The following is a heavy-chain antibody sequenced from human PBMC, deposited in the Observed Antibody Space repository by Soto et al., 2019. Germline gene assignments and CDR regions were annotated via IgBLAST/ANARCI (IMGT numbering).Heavy chain of an antibody. Sequence: QVQLVQSGAELKKPGASVKVSCKASGFTFSAYYIYWVRQAPGHGLEWIGWINPNSGGTNNAQKFQGRVTMTRDMSTSTVYMELSALIPDDTAVYYCARSLLDEYSSSWRSAYYGMDVWGQGTTVTVSS. CDR3: ARSLLDEYSSSWRSAYYGMDV. V-gene: IGHV1-2*02. D-gene: IGHD6-13*01. CDR1: GFTFSAYY. J-gene: IGHJ6*02. CDR2: INPNSGGT.